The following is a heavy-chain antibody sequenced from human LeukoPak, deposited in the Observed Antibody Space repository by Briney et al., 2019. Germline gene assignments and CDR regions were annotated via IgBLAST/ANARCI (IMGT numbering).Heavy chain of an antibody. V-gene: IGHV3-48*04. CDR1: GFTFSSYG. CDR2: ISSSGSTI. CDR3: ARSARGYSYGLGDY. D-gene: IGHD5-18*01. Sequence: PGGSLRLSCAASGFTFSSYGMHWVRQAPGKGLEWVSYISSSGSTIYYADSVKGRFTISRDNAKNLLYLQMNSLRAEDTAVYYCARSARGYSYGLGDYWGQGTLVTVSS. J-gene: IGHJ4*02.